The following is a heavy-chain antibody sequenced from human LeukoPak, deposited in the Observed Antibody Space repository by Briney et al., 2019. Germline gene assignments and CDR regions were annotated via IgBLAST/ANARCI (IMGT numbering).Heavy chain of an antibody. CDR3: ARGSSDVYWYLDV. CDR2: IYHSGST. CDR1: GYSISSGYY. V-gene: IGHV4-38-2*01. Sequence: SETLSLTCAVSGYSISSGYYWGWIRQPPGKGLEWIGSIYHSGSTYYNPSLKSRVTISLETSRNQLSLMLTSLTPADTAMYYCARGSSDVYWYLDVWGRGTLVTVSS. J-gene: IGHJ2*01. D-gene: IGHD6-19*01.